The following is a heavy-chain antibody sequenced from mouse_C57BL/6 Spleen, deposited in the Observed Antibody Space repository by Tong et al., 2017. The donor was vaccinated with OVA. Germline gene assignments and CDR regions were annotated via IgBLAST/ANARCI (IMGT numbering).Heavy chain of an antibody. D-gene: IGHD2-14*01. CDR2: IYPGNSDT. CDR1: GYTFTSYW. V-gene: IGHV1-5*01. CDR3: TREGTIGTTRSMDY. Sequence: EVQLQESGTVLARPGASVKMSCKASGYTFTSYWMHWVKQRPGQGLEWIGAIYPGNSDTSYNQKFKGKAKLTAVTSTSTAYRELSSLTNENSAVYDCTREGTIGTTRSMDYWGQGTSVTVSS. J-gene: IGHJ4*01.